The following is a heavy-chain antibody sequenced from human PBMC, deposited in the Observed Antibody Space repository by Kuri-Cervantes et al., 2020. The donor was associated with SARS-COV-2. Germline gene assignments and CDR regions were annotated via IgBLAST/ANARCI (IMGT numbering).Heavy chain of an antibody. V-gene: IGHV4-59*08. J-gene: IGHJ5*02. CDR1: GGSISSYY. CDR2: INHSGST. CDR3: ARLSYYYDSSGYYGGNWFDP. Sequence: GSLRLSCTVSGGSISSYYWSWVRQPPGKGLEWIGDINHSGSTYYNPSLKSRVTISVDTSKNQFSLKLSSVTAADTAVYYCARLSYYYDSSGYYGGNWFDPWGQGTLVTVSS. D-gene: IGHD3-22*01.